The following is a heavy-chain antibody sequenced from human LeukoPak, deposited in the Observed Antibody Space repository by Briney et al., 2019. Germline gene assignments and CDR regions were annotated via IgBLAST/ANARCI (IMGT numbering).Heavy chain of an antibody. CDR1: GYSCTSHW. J-gene: IGHJ4*02. D-gene: IGHD6-13*01. Sequence: GESLKISCKGSGYSCTSHWINWVRQMPGKGLEWMGRIDPSDSYTNYSPSFQGHVTISADKSISTAYLQWSSLKASDTAMYYCARKPAAGTDFDYWGQGTLLTVSP. V-gene: IGHV5-10-1*01. CDR2: IDPSDSYT. CDR3: ARKPAAGTDFDY.